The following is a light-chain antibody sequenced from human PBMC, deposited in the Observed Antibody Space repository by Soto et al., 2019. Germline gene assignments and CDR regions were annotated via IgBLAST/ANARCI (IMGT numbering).Light chain of an antibody. J-gene: IGKJ4*01. Sequence: EIVLTQSPATLSLSPGERATLSCRASQTVTFYLAWYQQKPGQAPRLLIYATSNRATGIPARFSGSGSGTDFILTISSLEPEDFAVYYCHHHYSWPQVFGGGTKVEIK. CDR1: QTVTFY. V-gene: IGKV3-11*01. CDR3: HHHYSWPQV. CDR2: ATS.